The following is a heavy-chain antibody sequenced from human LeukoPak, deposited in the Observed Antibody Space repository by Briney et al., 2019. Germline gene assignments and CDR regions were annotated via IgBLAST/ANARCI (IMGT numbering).Heavy chain of an antibody. Sequence: PGGSLRLSCAASGFTFSNSAMNWVRQAPGKGLEWVSVIDDRSTTKYYTDSVKGRFAISRDNSKSTLYLQMNNLRAEDTAVYYCAKVPYEMATITYFDYWGQGTLVTVSS. CDR2: IDDRSTTK. CDR3: AKVPYEMATITYFDY. J-gene: IGHJ4*02. CDR1: GFTFSNSA. V-gene: IGHV3-23*01. D-gene: IGHD5-24*01.